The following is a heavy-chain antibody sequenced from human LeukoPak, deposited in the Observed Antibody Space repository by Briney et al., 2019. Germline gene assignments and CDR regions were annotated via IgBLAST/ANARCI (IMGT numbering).Heavy chain of an antibody. CDR2: INRSGST. J-gene: IGHJ4*02. V-gene: IGHV4-34*01. D-gene: IGHD3-3*01. CDR1: GGSFSGYY. CDR3: ARGGNWNYYDFWSGRLGFDY. Sequence: SETLSLTCAVYGGSFSGYYWSWIRQPPGKGLEWIGEINRSGSTNYNPSLKSRLTISVDTSKNQFSLKLRSVTAADTAVYYCARGGNWNYYDFWSGRLGFDYWGQGTLVTVSS.